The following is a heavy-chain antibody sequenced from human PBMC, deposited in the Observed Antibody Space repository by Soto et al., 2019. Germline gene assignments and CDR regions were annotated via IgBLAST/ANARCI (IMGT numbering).Heavy chain of an antibody. J-gene: IGHJ6*02. CDR1: GFTFSTYW. V-gene: IGHV3-7*05. CDR2: IKEDGSEG. D-gene: IGHD3-16*01. CDR3: ARDWGAPGRGSALGYYYHFGMDV. Sequence: GGSLRLSCAASGFTFSTYWMNWVRQAPGKGLQWVANIKEDGSEGYYVDSVKGRFTISRDNAKNSLYLDMNSLRGEDTAVYYCARDWGAPGRGSALGYYYHFGMDVWGQGTTVTVSS.